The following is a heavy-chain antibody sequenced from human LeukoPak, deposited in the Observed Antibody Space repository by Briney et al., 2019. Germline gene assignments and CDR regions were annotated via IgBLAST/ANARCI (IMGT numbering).Heavy chain of an antibody. CDR3: ARDFADGDYDAFDI. CDR2: ISAYNGNT. CDR1: GYTFTSYG. Sequence: WASVKVSCKASGYTFTSYGISWVRQAPGQGLEWMGWISAYNGNTNYAQKLQGRVTMTTDTSTSTAYMELRSLRSDDTAVYYCARDFADGDYDAFDIWGQGTMVTVSS. D-gene: IGHD4-17*01. J-gene: IGHJ3*02. V-gene: IGHV1-18*01.